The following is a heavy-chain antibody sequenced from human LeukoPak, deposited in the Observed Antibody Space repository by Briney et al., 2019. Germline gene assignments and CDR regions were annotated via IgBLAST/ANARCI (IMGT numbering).Heavy chain of an antibody. CDR3: AREGREIVVVPAAMTGVGYYYMDV. CDR2: INPNSGGT. V-gene: IGHV1-2*02. CDR1: GYTFTGYY. J-gene: IGHJ6*03. Sequence: ASVKVSCKASGYTFTGYYMHWVRQAPGQGLEWMGWINPNSGGTNYAQKFQGRVTKTRDTSISTAYMELSRLRSDDTAVYYCAREGREIVVVPAAMTGVGYYYMDVWGKGTTVTVSS. D-gene: IGHD2-2*01.